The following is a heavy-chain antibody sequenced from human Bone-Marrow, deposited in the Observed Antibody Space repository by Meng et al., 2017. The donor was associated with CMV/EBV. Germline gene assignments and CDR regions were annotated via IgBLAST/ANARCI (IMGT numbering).Heavy chain of an antibody. Sequence: GESLKISCAASGFTFSSYSMNWVRQAPGKGLEWVSSISSSSSYIYYADSVKGRFTISRDNAKNSLYLQMNSLRAEDTAVYYCARILRFLEWLFAADYWGQGTLVTVSS. D-gene: IGHD3-3*01. CDR1: GFTFSSYS. CDR3: ARILRFLEWLFAADY. J-gene: IGHJ4*02. V-gene: IGHV3-21*01. CDR2: ISSSSSYI.